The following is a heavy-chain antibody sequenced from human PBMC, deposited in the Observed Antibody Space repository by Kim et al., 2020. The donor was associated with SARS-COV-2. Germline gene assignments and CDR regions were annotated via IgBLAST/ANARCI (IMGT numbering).Heavy chain of an antibody. V-gene: IGHV1-2*02. CDR3: ARNIAVAGTRISAGSWADY. D-gene: IGHD6-19*01. J-gene: IGHJ4*02. Sequence: ASVKVSCKASGYTFTGYYMHWVRQAPGQGLEWMGWINPNSGGTNYAQKFQGRVTMTRDTSISTAYMELSRLRSDDTAVYYCARNIAVAGTRISAGSWADYWGQGTLVTVSS. CDR2: INPNSGGT. CDR1: GYTFTGYY.